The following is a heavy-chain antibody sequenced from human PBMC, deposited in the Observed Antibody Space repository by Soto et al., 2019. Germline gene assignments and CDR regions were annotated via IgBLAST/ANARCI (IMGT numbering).Heavy chain of an antibody. CDR2: INHSGST. V-gene: IGHV4-34*01. J-gene: IGHJ6*02. Sequence: SETLSLTCAVYGGSFSGYYWNWIRQPPGKGMEWIGEINHSGSTNYNPSLKSRVTISVDTSKNQFSLKLSSVTAADTAVYYWASVPYSSSWYTRTGTPPYYNGMDVWGQGTMVTVSS. CDR3: ASVPYSSSWYTRTGTPPYYNGMDV. D-gene: IGHD6-13*01. CDR1: GGSFSGYY.